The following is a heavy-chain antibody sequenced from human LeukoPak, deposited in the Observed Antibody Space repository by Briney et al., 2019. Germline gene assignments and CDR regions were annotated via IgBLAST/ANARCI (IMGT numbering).Heavy chain of an antibody. V-gene: IGHV3-30*18. CDR1: GFTFSSYG. CDR3: AKDLLISTNTAMVSWLRRGPYDY. D-gene: IGHD5-18*01. J-gene: IGHJ4*02. CDR2: ISYDGSNK. Sequence: PGRSLRLSCAASGFTFSSYGMHWVRQAPGKGLEWVAVISYDGSNKYYADSVKGRFTISRDNSKNTLYLQMNSLRAEDTAVYYCAKDLLISTNTAMVSWLRRGPYDYWGQGTLVTVSS.